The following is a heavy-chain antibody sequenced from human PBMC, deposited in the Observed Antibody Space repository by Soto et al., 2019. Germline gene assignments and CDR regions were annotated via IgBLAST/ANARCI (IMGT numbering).Heavy chain of an antibody. CDR3: ARGYYYGSGTISLAY. Sequence: QVQLQESGPGLVKPSQTLSLTCTVSGGSISSGGYYWSWIRQHPGKGLEWIGYIDYSGTTFYNPSLKSRVTTTVDTPKNHSYLTLSSVTAADTAVYFCARGYYYGSGTISLAYWGQGTLVTVSS. CDR1: GGSISSGGYY. V-gene: IGHV4-31*03. CDR2: IDYSGTT. D-gene: IGHD3-10*01. J-gene: IGHJ4*02.